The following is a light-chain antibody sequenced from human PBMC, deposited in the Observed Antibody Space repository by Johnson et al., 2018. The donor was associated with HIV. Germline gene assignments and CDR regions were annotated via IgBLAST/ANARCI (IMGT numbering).Light chain of an antibody. Sequence: QSVLTQPPSMSAAPGQRVTISCSGSSSNVGSSFVSWYRQVPGTAPKLLIYDNNKRPSGIPGRFSGSKSGPSATLGITGLQTWAEAEYYCGTWDCRLRAGVFGTGTKVTVL. CDR1: SSNVGSSF. CDR3: GTWDCRLRAGV. V-gene: IGLV1-51*01. J-gene: IGLJ1*01. CDR2: DNN.